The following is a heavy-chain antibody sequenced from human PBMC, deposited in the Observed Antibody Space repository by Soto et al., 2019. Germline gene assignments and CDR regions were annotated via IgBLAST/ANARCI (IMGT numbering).Heavy chain of an antibody. Sequence: GESLKISCKGSGYSFTSYWIGWVRQMPGKGLEWMGIIYPGDSDTRYSPSFRGQVTISADKSISTAYLQWSSLKASDTAMYYCARLWVSSGWRVFDYWVHGTLVTVSS. CDR3: ARLWVSSGWRVFDY. V-gene: IGHV5-51*01. J-gene: IGHJ4*01. D-gene: IGHD6-19*01. CDR2: IYPGDSDT. CDR1: GYSFTSYW.